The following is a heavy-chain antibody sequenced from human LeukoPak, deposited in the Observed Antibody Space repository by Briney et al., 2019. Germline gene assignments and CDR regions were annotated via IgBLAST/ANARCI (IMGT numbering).Heavy chain of an antibody. V-gene: IGHV1-46*01. J-gene: IGHJ4*02. CDR2: INPSGGST. CDR3: ARETINDILTGYSGCDY. Sequence: VASVKVSCKASGYTFTGYYMHWVRQAPGQGLEWMGIINPSGGSTSYAQKFQGRVTITADKSTSTAYMELSSLRSEDTAVYYCARETINDILTGYSGCDYWGQGTLVTVSS. D-gene: IGHD3-9*01. CDR1: GYTFTGYY.